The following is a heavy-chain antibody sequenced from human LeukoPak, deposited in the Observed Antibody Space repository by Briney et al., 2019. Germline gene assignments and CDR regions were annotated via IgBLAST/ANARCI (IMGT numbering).Heavy chain of an antibody. CDR2: IYYSGST. Sequence: SETLSLTCTASGGSISSYYWSWIRQPPGKGLEWIGYIYYSGSTNYNPSLKSRVTISVDTSKNQFSLKLSSVTAADTAVYYCARVGYFDWLYNWFDPWGQGTLVTVSS. D-gene: IGHD3-9*01. CDR1: GGSISSYY. V-gene: IGHV4-59*01. J-gene: IGHJ5*02. CDR3: ARVGYFDWLYNWFDP.